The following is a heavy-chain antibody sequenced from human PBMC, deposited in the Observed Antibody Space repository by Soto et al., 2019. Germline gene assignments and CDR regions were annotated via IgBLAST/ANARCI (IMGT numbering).Heavy chain of an antibody. CDR1: GDTFNFYS. D-gene: IGHD3-10*01. Sequence: QVQSVQSGAEVKRPGSSVKVSCKASGDTFNFYSITWVLQAPGLGLEWMGRVNPIVSMSNYAQKFQGRVTMTADKSTSTAYMELSSLRPEDTAIYYCASSYGSGYRAFDYWGQGALVTVSS. CDR3: ASSYGSGYRAFDY. V-gene: IGHV1-69*02. CDR2: VNPIVSMS. J-gene: IGHJ4*02.